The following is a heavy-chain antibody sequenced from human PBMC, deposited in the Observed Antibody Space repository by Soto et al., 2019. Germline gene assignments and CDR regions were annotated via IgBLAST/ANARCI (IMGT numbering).Heavy chain of an antibody. J-gene: IGHJ4*02. V-gene: IGHV1-18*01. CDR2: ISAYNGNT. CDR3: AKVGSGFLEWLLSNYFDY. Sequence: ASVKVSCKASGYTFTSYGISWVRQAPGQGLEWMGWISAYNGNTNYAQKLQGRVTMTTDTSTSTAYMELRSLRAEDTAVYYCAKVGSGFLEWLLSNYFDYWGQGTLVTVSS. D-gene: IGHD3-3*01. CDR1: GYTFTSYG.